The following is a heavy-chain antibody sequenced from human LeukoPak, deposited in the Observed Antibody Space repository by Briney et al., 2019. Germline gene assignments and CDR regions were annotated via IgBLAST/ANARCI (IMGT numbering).Heavy chain of an antibody. V-gene: IGHV4-39*07. CDR1: GGSISSSSYY. D-gene: IGHD6-13*01. CDR2: IYYSGST. J-gene: IGHJ4*02. CDR3: ASHPAGTMEELSGFDY. Sequence: PSETLSLTCTVSGGSISSSSYYWGWIRQPPGKGLEWIGSIYYSGSTYYNPSLKSRVTISVDTSKNQFSLKLSSVTAADTAVYYCASHPAGTMEELSGFDYWGQGTLVTVSS.